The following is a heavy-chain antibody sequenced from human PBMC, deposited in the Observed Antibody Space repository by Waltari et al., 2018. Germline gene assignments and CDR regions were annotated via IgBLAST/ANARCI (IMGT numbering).Heavy chain of an antibody. CDR3: ARRNYCSSVTCYFDATSYYYYYMDV. D-gene: IGHD2-2*01. J-gene: IGHJ6*03. CDR1: GGPFPDFF. Sequence: QVRIDQWGTGLLKPSEPLSLSCAVYGGPFPDFFWAWVRPGPGKGLERLGEINQSRKTYYNPSLKSRVTLSVDPSKSQFSLSLRSVTAADTAVYYCARRNYCSSVTCYFDATSYYYYYMDVWGKGTALIVSS. V-gene: IGHV4-34*01. CDR2: INQSRKT.